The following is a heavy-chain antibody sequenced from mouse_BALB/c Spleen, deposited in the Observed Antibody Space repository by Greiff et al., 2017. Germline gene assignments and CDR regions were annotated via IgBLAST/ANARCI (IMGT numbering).Heavy chain of an antibody. CDR2: ISNLAYSI. CDR1: GFTFSDYG. D-gene: IGHD2-3*01. CDR3: ARGWSLEAMDY. V-gene: IGHV5-15*02. J-gene: IGHJ4*01. Sequence: EVHLVESGGGLVQPGGSRKLSCAASGFTFSDYGMAWVRQAPGKGPEWVAFISNLAYSIYYADTVTGRFTISRENAKNTLYLEMSSLRSEDTAMYYCARGWSLEAMDYWGQGTSVTVSS.